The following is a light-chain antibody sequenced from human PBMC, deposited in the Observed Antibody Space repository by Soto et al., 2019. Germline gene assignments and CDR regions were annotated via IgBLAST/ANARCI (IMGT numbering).Light chain of an antibody. V-gene: IGLV2-14*01. CDR2: DVN. Sequence: QSALTQPASVYGSPGQSITLSCSGTSSDIGGYDYVSWYQRHPGKAPKLIIYDVNNRPSGVSNRFSGSKSGNTASLTISGLHAEDEADYYCTSYSSGSTHVVFGGGTKLTVL. CDR3: TSYSSGSTHVV. CDR1: SSDIGGYDY. J-gene: IGLJ2*01.